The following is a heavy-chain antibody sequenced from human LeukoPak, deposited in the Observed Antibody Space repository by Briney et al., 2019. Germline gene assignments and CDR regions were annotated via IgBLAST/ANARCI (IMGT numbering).Heavy chain of an antibody. CDR1: GFPFRNYW. CDR2: INQDGSVI. J-gene: IGHJ4*02. Sequence: GGSLRLSCAASGFPFRNYWLSWFRQPPGKGLEWVANINQDGSVICYVDSMKGRFTISRDNAKNSVYLQLNNLRVEDTAVYHCARIGYSSSSTDYWGQGTLVTVSS. CDR3: ARIGYSSSSTDY. D-gene: IGHD6-6*01. V-gene: IGHV3-7*01.